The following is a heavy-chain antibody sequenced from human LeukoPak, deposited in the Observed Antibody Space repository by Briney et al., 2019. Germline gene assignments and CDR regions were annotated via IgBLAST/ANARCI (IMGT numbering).Heavy chain of an antibody. CDR1: GFTVSSNY. D-gene: IGHD5-18*01. Sequence: GGSLRLSCAASGFTVSSNYMSWVRQAPGKGLEWVSVIYSGGSTYYADSVKGRFTISRDNSKNTLYLQMNSLRAEGTAVHYCASAVDTAGYFDYWGQGTLVTVSS. J-gene: IGHJ4*02. CDR2: IYSGGST. CDR3: ASAVDTAGYFDY. V-gene: IGHV3-66*01.